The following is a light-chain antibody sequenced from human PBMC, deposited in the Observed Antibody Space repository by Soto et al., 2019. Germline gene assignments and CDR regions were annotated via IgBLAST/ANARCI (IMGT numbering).Light chain of an antibody. CDR3: QQRHMWPIT. J-gene: IGKJ5*01. CDR2: DAY. CDR1: QSFRGL. Sequence: EVVLTQSPVTLSLSPEKTATLSCRASQSFRGLLAWYQQKPGQAPRLLIYDAYNRATGIPPRFSGSGSGTDFTLTISSLEPEDSAVYYCQQRHMWPITFGQGTRLEI. V-gene: IGKV3-11*01.